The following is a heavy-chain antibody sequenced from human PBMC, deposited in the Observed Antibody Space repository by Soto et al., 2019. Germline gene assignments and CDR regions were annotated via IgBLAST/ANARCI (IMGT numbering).Heavy chain of an antibody. J-gene: IGHJ6*02. CDR1: EFTFRIFA. Sequence: QPGSSLRLSCAASEFTFRIFAMHWLRQSPGKGLEWVAVISYDGSRKADSVKGRFTVSRDNSWNTLYLQMNSLRAEDTAIYYCARGDREDIEEVVGVRPGEYSMDVWGQGTTVTVSS. V-gene: IGHV3-30-3*01. CDR2: ISYDGSRK. CDR3: ARGDREDIEEVVGVRPGEYSMDV. D-gene: IGHD1-26*01.